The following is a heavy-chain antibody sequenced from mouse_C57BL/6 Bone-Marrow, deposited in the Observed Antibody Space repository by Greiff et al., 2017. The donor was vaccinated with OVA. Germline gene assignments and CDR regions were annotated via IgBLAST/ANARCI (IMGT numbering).Heavy chain of an antibody. CDR1: GYTFTSYW. J-gene: IGHJ2*01. V-gene: IGHV1-55*01. Sequence: VQLQESGAELVKPGASVKMSCKASGYTFTSYWITWVKQRPGQGLEWIGDIYPGSGSTNYNEKFKSKATLTVDTSSSTAYMQLSSLTSEDSAVYYCARRPYYFDYWGQGTTLTVSS. CDR2: IYPGSGST. CDR3: ARRPYYFDY.